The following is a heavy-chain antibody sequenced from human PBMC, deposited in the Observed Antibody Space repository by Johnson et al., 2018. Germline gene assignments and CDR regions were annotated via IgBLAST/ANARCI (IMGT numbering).Heavy chain of an antibody. CDR1: GFTFSSYG. Sequence: VQLVQSGGGVVQPGRSLRLSCAASGFTFSSYGMHWVRQAPGKGLEWVSYISSSGSTIYYADSVKGRFTISRDNAKNSLYLQMNSLRAEDTAVYDCAREVLRYCDWLSHYYYYMDVWGKGTTVTVSS. D-gene: IGHD3-9*01. V-gene: IGHV3-48*04. J-gene: IGHJ6*03. CDR3: AREVLRYCDWLSHYYYYMDV. CDR2: ISSSGSTI.